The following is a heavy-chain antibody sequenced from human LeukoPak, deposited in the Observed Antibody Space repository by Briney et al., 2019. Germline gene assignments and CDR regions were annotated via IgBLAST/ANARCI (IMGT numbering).Heavy chain of an antibody. Sequence: GGSLRLSCAASGFTFSIYEMNWVRQAPGKGLEWVSFISGSGSAIHFADSVKGRFTISRDNAKNSLYLQMNSLRGEDTAVYYCARGRWFDPWGQGTLVTVSS. CDR2: ISGSGSAI. CDR1: GFTFSIYE. CDR3: ARGRWFDP. J-gene: IGHJ5*02. V-gene: IGHV3-48*03.